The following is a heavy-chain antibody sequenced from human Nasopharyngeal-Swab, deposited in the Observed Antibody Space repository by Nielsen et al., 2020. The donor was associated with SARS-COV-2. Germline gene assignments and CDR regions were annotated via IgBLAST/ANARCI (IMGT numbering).Heavy chain of an antibody. CDR3: TTQLGDAFDI. CDR1: GGTFSSYA. J-gene: IGHJ3*02. D-gene: IGHD6-6*01. Sequence: SVKVSCKTSGGTFSSYAISWVRQAPGQGLEWMGGIIPIFGTANYAQKFQGRVTITADESTSTAYMELSSLRSEDTAVYYCTTQLGDAFDIWGQGTMVTVSS. CDR2: IIPIFGTA. V-gene: IGHV1-69*13.